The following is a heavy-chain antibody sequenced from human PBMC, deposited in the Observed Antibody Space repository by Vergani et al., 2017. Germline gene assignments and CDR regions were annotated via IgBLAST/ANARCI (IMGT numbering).Heavy chain of an antibody. D-gene: IGHD3-9*01. Sequence: EVQLLESGGGLVQPGGSLRLSCAASGFTFSSYAMSWVRQAPGKGREWVSAISGSGGSTYYADSVKGRFTISRDNANNTLYLQMNSLRAEDTAVYYCAKDHFEWLCXFDYWGHGTLVTVSS. CDR3: AKDHFEWLCXFDY. CDR2: ISGSGGST. V-gene: IGHV3-23*01. J-gene: IGHJ4*01. CDR1: GFTFSSYA.